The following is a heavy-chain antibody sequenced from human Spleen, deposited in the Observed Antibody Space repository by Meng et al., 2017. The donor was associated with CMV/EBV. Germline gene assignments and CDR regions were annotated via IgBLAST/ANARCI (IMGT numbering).Heavy chain of an antibody. Sequence: SVKVSCKASGGTFSSYTISWVRQAPGQGLEWMGRIIPILGIANYAQKFQGGVTITADKSTSTAYMELSSLRSEDTAVYYCARVPRAGETHSYYYGMDVWGQGTTVTVSS. D-gene: IGHD7-27*01. CDR2: IIPILGIA. V-gene: IGHV1-69*02. J-gene: IGHJ6*02. CDR1: GGTFSSYT. CDR3: ARVPRAGETHSYYYGMDV.